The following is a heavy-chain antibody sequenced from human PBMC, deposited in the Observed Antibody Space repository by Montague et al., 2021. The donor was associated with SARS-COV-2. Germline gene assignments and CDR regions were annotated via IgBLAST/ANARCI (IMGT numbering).Heavy chain of an antibody. CDR1: GASVTGSD. Sequence: SETLSLTCSVLGASVTGSDWNWIRQSPGKGLEWFGDFYIVGSTNYNPSLKSRVTISRDTSKNQFSLKVRSVTAADTAVYYCARESMTGDAFDIWGQGTMVTVSS. CDR2: FYIVGST. J-gene: IGHJ3*02. CDR3: ARESMTGDAFDI. V-gene: IGHV4-59*02. D-gene: IGHD2-21*01.